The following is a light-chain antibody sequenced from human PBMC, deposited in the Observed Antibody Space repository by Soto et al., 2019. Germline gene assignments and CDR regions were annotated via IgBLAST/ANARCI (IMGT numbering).Light chain of an antibody. CDR3: SSYTICRTLV. CDR1: SSDVGDYNY. Sequence: QSALTQPASVSGSPGQSITISCTGTSSDVGDYNYVSWYQQHPGKAPKVMIYDVSNRPSGVSNRFSGSKSGNTASLTISGVEVEDETFYYCSSYTICRTLVFGTR. CDR2: DVS. J-gene: IGLJ1*01. V-gene: IGLV2-14*01.